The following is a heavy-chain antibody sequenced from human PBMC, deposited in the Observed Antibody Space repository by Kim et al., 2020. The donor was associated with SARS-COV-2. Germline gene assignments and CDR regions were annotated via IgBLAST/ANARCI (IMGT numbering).Heavy chain of an antibody. V-gene: IGHV1-69*02. CDR1: GGTFSSYT. CDR2: IIPILCMA. Sequence: SVKVSCKASGGTFSSYTISWVRQAPGQGLEWMGRIIPILCMANYAQKFQGRVTITADKSTSTAYMELSSLRSEDTAVYYCARSGWFYKTNDAFDIWGQGTMVTVSS. CDR3: ARSGWFYKTNDAFDI. J-gene: IGHJ3*02. D-gene: IGHD3-10*01.